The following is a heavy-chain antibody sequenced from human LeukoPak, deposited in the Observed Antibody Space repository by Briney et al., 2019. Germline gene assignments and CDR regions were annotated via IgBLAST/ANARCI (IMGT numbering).Heavy chain of an antibody. V-gene: IGHV4-34*01. D-gene: IGHD5-18*01. CDR2: INHSGST. Sequence: PSETLSLTCSVSGGSSSPFFWSWIRQPPGKGLEWIGEINHSGSTNYNPSLESRVTISVDTSKNQFSLKLSSVTAADTAVYYCGRAKGYSYVLSWFDPWGQETLVTVSS. CDR1: GGSSSPFF. J-gene: IGHJ5*02. CDR3: GRAKGYSYVLSWFDP.